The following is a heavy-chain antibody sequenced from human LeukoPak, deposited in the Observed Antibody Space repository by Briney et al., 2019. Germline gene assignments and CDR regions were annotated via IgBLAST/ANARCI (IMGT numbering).Heavy chain of an antibody. D-gene: IGHD3-10*01. Sequence: ASVKLSCKASGYTFTSYGISWVRQAPGQGLEWMGWINAYNGNTNYAQKLQGRVTMTSDTSTSTAYMELRCLRSDDTAVYYCARDYFEGFGELFAHDAFDIWGQGTMVTVSS. J-gene: IGHJ3*02. CDR2: INAYNGNT. CDR3: ARDYFEGFGELFAHDAFDI. CDR1: GYTFTSYG. V-gene: IGHV1-18*04.